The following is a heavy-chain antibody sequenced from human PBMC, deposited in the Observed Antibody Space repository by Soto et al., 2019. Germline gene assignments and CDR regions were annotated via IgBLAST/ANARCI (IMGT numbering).Heavy chain of an antibody. Sequence: SETLSLTCAVYGGSFSDYYWTWIRQSPEKGLEWIGEVNHSGTTYYNPSLKTRVTISVHTPKNQFSLKMSSVTAADTAVYYCARSGHTFGGVVWGQGILVTVSS. V-gene: IGHV4-34*01. CDR1: GGSFSDYY. CDR3: ARSGHTFGGVV. CDR2: VNHSGTT. D-gene: IGHD3-16*01. J-gene: IGHJ4*02.